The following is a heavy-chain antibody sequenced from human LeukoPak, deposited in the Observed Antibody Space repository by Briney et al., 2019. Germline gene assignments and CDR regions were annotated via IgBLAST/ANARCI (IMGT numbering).Heavy chain of an antibody. CDR2: ISGDGSST. CDR1: GFTFSYYW. Sequence: GGSVRLSCAASGFTFSYYWMHWVRQAPGKGLVWVSRISGDGSSTNYADSVKGRVTISRDNAKNTLYLQMNSLRADDTAVYYCARTYLVGWYFDLWRRGTLLTVSS. V-gene: IGHV3-74*01. J-gene: IGHJ2*01. CDR3: ARTYLVGWYFDL. D-gene: IGHD2-2*01.